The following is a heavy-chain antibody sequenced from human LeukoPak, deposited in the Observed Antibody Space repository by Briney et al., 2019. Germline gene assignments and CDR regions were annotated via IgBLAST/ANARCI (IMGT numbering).Heavy chain of an antibody. Sequence: SETLSLTCTVSGGSISSYYWSWIRQPPGKGLECIGYIYYSGSTNYNPSLKSRVTISVDTSKNQFSLNLSSVTAADTAVYYCASYDSSGRFDYWGQGTLVTVSS. CDR2: IYYSGST. J-gene: IGHJ4*02. CDR1: GGSISSYY. CDR3: ASYDSSGRFDY. D-gene: IGHD3-22*01. V-gene: IGHV4-59*01.